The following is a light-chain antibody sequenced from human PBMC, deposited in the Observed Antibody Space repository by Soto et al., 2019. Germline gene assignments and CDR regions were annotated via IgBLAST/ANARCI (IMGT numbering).Light chain of an antibody. J-gene: IGKJ1*01. V-gene: IGKV1-5*03. Sequence: SQSISSWLAWYQQKPGKAPKLLIYKASSLESGVPSRFSGSGSGTEFTLTISSLQPDDFATYYCQQYNSYPWTFGQGTKV. CDR2: KAS. CDR3: QQYNSYPWT. CDR1: QSISSW.